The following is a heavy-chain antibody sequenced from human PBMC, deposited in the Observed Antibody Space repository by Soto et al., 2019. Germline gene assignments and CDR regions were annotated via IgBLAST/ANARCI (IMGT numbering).Heavy chain of an antibody. CDR3: VRPDSTGYYEY. CDR2: IYPDDSDI. D-gene: IGHD3-22*01. J-gene: IGHJ4*02. V-gene: IGHV5-51*01. CDR1: GYSFTSYW. Sequence: PGESLKISCKASGYSFTSYWIGWVRQMPGKGLEWMGIIYPDDSDIRYSPSFQGQVTISADKSISSAYLQWSSLKASDTAIYYCVRPDSTGYYEYWGQGTLVTV.